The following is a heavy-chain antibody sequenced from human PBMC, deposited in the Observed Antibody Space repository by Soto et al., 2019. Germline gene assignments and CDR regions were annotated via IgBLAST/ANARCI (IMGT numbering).Heavy chain of an antibody. CDR2: ISYSGST. Sequence: SETLSLTCTVSSGSISSYYWSWVRQPPGMGLEWIAYISYSGSTDYNPSLKSRVTISVDTSRNQFSLNLSSVTAADTAVYYCARDGIAAACVDVWGQGTTVTVSS. D-gene: IGHD6-13*01. CDR3: ARDGIAAACVDV. V-gene: IGHV4-59*12. CDR1: SGSISSYY. J-gene: IGHJ6*02.